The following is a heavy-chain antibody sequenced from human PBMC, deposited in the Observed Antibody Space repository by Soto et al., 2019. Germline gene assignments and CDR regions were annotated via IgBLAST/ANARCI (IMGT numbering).Heavy chain of an antibody. D-gene: IGHD2-15*01. CDR2: IKQDGSEE. CDR1: GFTFSSYW. CDR3: ARYANCRGGSCRDWYFEL. J-gene: IGHJ2*01. V-gene: IGHV3-7*03. Sequence: GGSLRLSCAASGFTFSSYWMSWVRQAPGKGLEWVANIKQDGSEEYYVDSVKGRFTISRDNAKSSLYLQMNSMRAEDTAVYYCARYANCRGGSCRDWYFELWGRGTLVTVSS.